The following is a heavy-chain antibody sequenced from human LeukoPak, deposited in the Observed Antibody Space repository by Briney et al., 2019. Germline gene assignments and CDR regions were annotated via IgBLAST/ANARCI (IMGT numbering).Heavy chain of an antibody. D-gene: IGHD5-18*01. CDR3: ARDDGYSYGYAFDY. V-gene: IGHV4-59*01. J-gene: IGHJ4*02. CDR2: IYYSGST. Sequence: SETLSLTCTVSGGSISSYYWSWLREPPGMGLEWIGYIYYSGSTNYNPSLKSRVTISVDTSKNQFSLKLSSVTAADTAVYYCARDDGYSYGYAFDYWGQGTLVTVSS. CDR1: GGSISSYY.